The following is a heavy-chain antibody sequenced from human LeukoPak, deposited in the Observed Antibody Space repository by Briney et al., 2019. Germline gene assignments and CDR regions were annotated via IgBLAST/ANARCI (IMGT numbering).Heavy chain of an antibody. V-gene: IGHV4-4*07. CDR1: GGSISSYY. CDR3: ARCGAQRSFGYYDSSGPLDY. D-gene: IGHD3-22*01. J-gene: IGHJ4*02. CDR2: VYTSGST. Sequence: SETLSLTYTVSGGSISSYYWSWIRQPAGKGLEWIGRVYTSGSTNYNPSLKSRVTMSVDTPKNQFSLKLSSVTAADTAVYYCARCGAQRSFGYYDSSGPLDYWGQGTLVTVSS.